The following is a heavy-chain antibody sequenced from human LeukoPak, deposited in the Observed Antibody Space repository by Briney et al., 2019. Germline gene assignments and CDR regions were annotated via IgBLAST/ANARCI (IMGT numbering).Heavy chain of an antibody. Sequence: GGSLILSCAASGFTFSSYWMSWVRQAPGKGLEWVANINQDGSENYYVDSVKGRFTISRDNAKNSLYLQMNSLRAEDTAVYYCAAAYSSSGLSYWGQGTLVTVSS. CDR3: AAAYSSSGLSY. D-gene: IGHD6-6*01. CDR1: GFTFSSYW. J-gene: IGHJ4*02. V-gene: IGHV3-7*05. CDR2: INQDGSEN.